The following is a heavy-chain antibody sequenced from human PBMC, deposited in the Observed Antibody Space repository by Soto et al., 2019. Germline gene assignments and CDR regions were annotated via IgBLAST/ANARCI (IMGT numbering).Heavy chain of an antibody. CDR1: GYSFTSYW. CDR3: AREAGGTRTMDV. D-gene: IGHD2-8*01. J-gene: IGHJ6*02. V-gene: IGHV5-10-1*01. CDR2: IDPSDSYT. Sequence: GESLKISCKGSGYSFTSYWISRVRQMPGKGLEWMGRIDPSDSYTNYSPSFQGHVTISADKSISTAYLQWSSLKASDTAMYYCAREAGGTRTMDVWGQGTTVTVSS.